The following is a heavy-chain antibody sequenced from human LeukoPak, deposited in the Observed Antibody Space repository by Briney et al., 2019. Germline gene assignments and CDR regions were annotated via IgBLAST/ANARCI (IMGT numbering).Heavy chain of an antibody. J-gene: IGHJ4*02. D-gene: IGHD6-6*01. Sequence: GGSLRLSCAASGFTFSSYAMNWVRQAPGKGLEWVSGISNSGGSTYYADSVKGRFTISRDNSKNTLYLQMNSLRAEDTAVYYCAKETSSSFDYWGQGTLVTVYS. CDR1: GFTFSSYA. CDR3: AKETSSSFDY. V-gene: IGHV3-23*01. CDR2: ISNSGGST.